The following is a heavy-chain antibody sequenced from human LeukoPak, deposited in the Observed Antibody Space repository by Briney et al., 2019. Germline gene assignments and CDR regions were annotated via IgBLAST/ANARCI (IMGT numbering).Heavy chain of an antibody. CDR1: GFTFSSYG. V-gene: IGHV3-48*04. D-gene: IGHD3-10*01. CDR3: ARDLQITRRPGSIDY. Sequence: GGSLRLSCAASGFTFSSYGMHWVRQAPGKGLEWVSYISSSGSTIYYADSVKGRFTISRDNAKNSLYLQMNSLRAEDTAVYYCARDLQITRRPGSIDYWGQGTLVTVSS. J-gene: IGHJ4*02. CDR2: ISSSGSTI.